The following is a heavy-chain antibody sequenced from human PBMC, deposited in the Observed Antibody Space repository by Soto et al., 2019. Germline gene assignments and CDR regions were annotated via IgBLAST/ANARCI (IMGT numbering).Heavy chain of an antibody. D-gene: IGHD5-18*01. J-gene: IGHJ4*02. CDR2: ISYSGTT. V-gene: IGHV4-59*01. Sequence: SETLSLTCTVSGGSISSYYWSWIRQPPGMGLEWIASISYSGTTNYNSSLKSRVTISIDTSKNQFSLDFNSVTAADTAVYYCAREGYNFGPFDYWGQGALVTVSS. CDR3: AREGYNFGPFDY. CDR1: GGSISSYY.